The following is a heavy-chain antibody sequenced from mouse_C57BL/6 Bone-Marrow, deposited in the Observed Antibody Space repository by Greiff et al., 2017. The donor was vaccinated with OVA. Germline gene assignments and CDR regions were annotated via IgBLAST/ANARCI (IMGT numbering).Heavy chain of an antibody. D-gene: IGHD2-3*01. Sequence: VQLQQSGAELVRPGASVKLSCTASGFNIKDDYMHWVKQRPEQGLEWIGWIDPENGDTEYASKFQGKATITADTSSNTAYLQLSSLTSEDTAVYYCTTFYDGYYDYYAMDYWGQGTSVTVSS. CDR2: IDPENGDT. CDR1: GFNIKDDY. CDR3: TTFYDGYYDYYAMDY. J-gene: IGHJ4*01. V-gene: IGHV14-4*01.